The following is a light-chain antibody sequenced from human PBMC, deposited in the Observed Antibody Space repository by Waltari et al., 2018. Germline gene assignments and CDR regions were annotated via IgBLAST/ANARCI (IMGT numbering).Light chain of an antibody. V-gene: IGKV1-5*03. Sequence: DIQMTQSPSTLSASVGDRVTITCRASQSVNRWLAWYLQKPGKAPELLIYETSNLESGVPLRVSGSGSGKEFTLTISSLQPDDFGTYYCQQYVNYWTFGQGTKVEIK. CDR1: QSVNRW. CDR2: ETS. CDR3: QQYVNYWT. J-gene: IGKJ1*01.